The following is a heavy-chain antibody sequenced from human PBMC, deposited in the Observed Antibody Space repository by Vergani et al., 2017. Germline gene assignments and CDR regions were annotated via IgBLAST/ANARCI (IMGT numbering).Heavy chain of an antibody. Sequence: QLQLQESGPGLVKPSETLSLTCTVSGGSISTSTSYWTWIRQPPGRGLEWIGTIHYTGSTFNSPPLRSRITLYADTSKTQFSLELKSVTAADTAVYFCSGDYRSDRWSYYGGQGTLVTVSS. CDR2: IHYTGST. J-gene: IGHJ4*02. CDR3: SGDYRSDRWSYY. D-gene: IGHD3-3*01. CDR1: GGSISTSTSY. V-gene: IGHV4-39*02.